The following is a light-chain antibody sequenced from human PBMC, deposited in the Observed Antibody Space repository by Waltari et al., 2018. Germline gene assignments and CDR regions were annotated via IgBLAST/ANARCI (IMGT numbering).Light chain of an antibody. V-gene: IGKV1-39*01. Sequence: DIQMTQSPSFLSASVGDRVTITCQASQSIRHYLHWYQQKPGKAPKLLIYAASNLHIGVPSRISGSGSGTDITLTISRLQPEYFATYHCQQTYSTPTFGQGTKLEIK. CDR3: QQTYSTPT. CDR2: AAS. J-gene: IGKJ2*01. CDR1: QSIRHY.